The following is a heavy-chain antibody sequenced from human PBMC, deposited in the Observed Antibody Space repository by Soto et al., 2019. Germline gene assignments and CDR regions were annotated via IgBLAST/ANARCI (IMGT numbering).Heavy chain of an antibody. Sequence: QVQLQESGPGLVKPSQTLSLTCTVSGGSISSGGYYWSWIRQHPGKGLEWIGYIYYSGSTYYNPSLKSRVTRSVDTSKNQFSLKLSSVTAADTAVYYCARDHPGPRDNWFDPWGQGTLVTVSS. V-gene: IGHV4-31*03. CDR3: ARDHPGPRDNWFDP. J-gene: IGHJ5*02. CDR2: IYYSGST. CDR1: GGSISSGGYY.